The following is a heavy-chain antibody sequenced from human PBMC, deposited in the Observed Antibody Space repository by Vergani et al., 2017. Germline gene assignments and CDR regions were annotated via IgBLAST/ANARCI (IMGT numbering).Heavy chain of an antibody. J-gene: IGHJ3*02. D-gene: IGHD3-16*01. CDR3: ARDGVSGGAFDI. V-gene: IGHV1-2*02. Sequence: QVQVVQSGAEVKKPGASVKVSCQASGYTFSDYFIHWVRQAPGQGLEWMGWIFPKSGDTNYAQKFRGRVTMTRDTSINTVYMELTKLRSDDTAMYFCARDGVSGGAFDIWGRGTLVTVSS. CDR2: IFPKSGDT. CDR1: GYTFSDYF.